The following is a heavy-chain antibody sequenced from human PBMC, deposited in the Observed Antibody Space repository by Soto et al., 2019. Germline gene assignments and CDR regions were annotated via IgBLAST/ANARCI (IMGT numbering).Heavy chain of an antibody. CDR3: ARHDKPGALHFDY. Sequence: SETLSLICTVSGGSISSTSYSWGWIRQPPGKGLDWIGSISYSGSTYYNPSLKSRVTMSVDTSKNQFSLKLRSVTAADTAVYYCARHDKPGALHFDYWGQGTLVTVSS. CDR1: GGSISSTSYS. J-gene: IGHJ4*02. V-gene: IGHV4-39*01. D-gene: IGHD7-27*01. CDR2: ISYSGST.